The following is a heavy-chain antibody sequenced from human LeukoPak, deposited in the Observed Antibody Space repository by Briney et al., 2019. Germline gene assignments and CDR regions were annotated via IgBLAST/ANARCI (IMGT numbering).Heavy chain of an antibody. Sequence: SETLSLTCTVSGGSISNYYWSWIRQPPGKGLEWIGYIYYSGSTNYNPSLKSRVTISVDASKNQFSLKLSSVTAADTAVYYCARLRGDYYDLLTGTFDYWGQGTLVTVSS. CDR3: ARLRGDYYDLLTGTFDY. D-gene: IGHD3-9*01. CDR1: GGSISNYY. CDR2: IYYSGST. V-gene: IGHV4-59*08. J-gene: IGHJ4*02.